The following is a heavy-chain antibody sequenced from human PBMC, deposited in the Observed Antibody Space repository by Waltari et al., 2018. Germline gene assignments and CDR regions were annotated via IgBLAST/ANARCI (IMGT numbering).Heavy chain of an antibody. CDR2: IKSDGSST. Sequence: EVQLVESGGGLVQPGESLRLSCTASGSTFSTYWMHWVRQAPGKGLGWVSRIKSDGSSTIYADSVKGRFTISRDNAKNTLYLQMNSLRAEDTAVYYCAREINWNDGGRFFDSWGQGTLVTVSS. CDR1: GSTFSTYW. CDR3: AREINWNDGGRFFDS. V-gene: IGHV3-74*01. D-gene: IGHD1-20*01. J-gene: IGHJ4*02.